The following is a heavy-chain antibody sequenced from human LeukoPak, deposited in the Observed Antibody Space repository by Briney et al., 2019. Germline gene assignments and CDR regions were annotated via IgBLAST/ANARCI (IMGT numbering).Heavy chain of an antibody. CDR1: GFTFSGSA. J-gene: IGHJ4*02. Sequence: GGSLKLSCAASGFTFSGSAMHWVRQASGKGLEWVGRIRSKANSYATAYAASVKGRFTISRDGSKNTAYLQMNSLKTEDTAVYYCTGLVTGDDYWGQGTLVTVSS. V-gene: IGHV3-73*01. CDR2: IRSKANSYAT. D-gene: IGHD2-21*02. CDR3: TGLVTGDDY.